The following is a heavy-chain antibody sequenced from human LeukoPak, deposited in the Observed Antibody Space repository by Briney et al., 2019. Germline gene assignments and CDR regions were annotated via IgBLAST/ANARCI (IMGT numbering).Heavy chain of an antibody. J-gene: IGHJ5*02. CDR2: IYYSGST. V-gene: IGHV4-59*01. CDR1: GGSISSYY. D-gene: IGHD2-15*01. CDR3: ARGTGYCSGGSCYDNWFDP. Sequence: SETLSLTCTVSGGSISSYYWSWIRQPPGKGLEWIGYIYYSGSTNYSPSLKSRVTISVDTSKNQFSLKLSSVTAADTAVYYCARGTGYCSGGSCYDNWFDPWGRGTLVTVSS.